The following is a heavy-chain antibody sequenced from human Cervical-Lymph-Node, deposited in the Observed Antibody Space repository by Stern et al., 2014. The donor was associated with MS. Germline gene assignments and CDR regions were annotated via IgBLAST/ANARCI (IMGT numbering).Heavy chain of an antibody. CDR2: INPSGDST. CDR1: GYKFTNYY. J-gene: IGHJ4*02. Sequence: VQLVESGAEVKKPGASVKISCKAPGYKFTNYYIHWMRQAPGQGPEWMGMINPSGDSTTYAQKFQGRVTMTRDTSTSTVYMELSRLRSEDAAVYYYASGRLGYWGQGTQVTVSS. V-gene: IGHV1-46*01. CDR3: ASGRLGY.